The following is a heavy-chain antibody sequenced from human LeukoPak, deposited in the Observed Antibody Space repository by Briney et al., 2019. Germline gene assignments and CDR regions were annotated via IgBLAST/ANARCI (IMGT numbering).Heavy chain of an antibody. D-gene: IGHD2-15*01. CDR2: IIPIFGTA. Sequence: GSSVKVSCKASGGTFSSYAISWVQQAPGQGLEWMGGIIPIFGTANYAQKFQGRVTITADESTSTAYMELSSLRSEDTAVYYCARDRYCSGGSCYPIDDYWGQGTLVTVSS. V-gene: IGHV1-69*01. CDR1: GGTFSSYA. CDR3: ARDRYCSGGSCYPIDDY. J-gene: IGHJ4*02.